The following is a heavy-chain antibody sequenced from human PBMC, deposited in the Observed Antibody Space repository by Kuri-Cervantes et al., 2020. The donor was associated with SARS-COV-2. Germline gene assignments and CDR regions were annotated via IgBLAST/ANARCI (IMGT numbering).Heavy chain of an antibody. V-gene: IGHV1-18*01. Sequence: ASVKVSCKASGYTFTSYGISWVRQAPGQGLEWMGWISAYNGNTNYAQKLQGRVTMTTDTSTSTAYMELRSLRSDDTAVYYCASSGWVRGIAAAGIRERSGPNYYYYYMDVWGKGTTVTVSS. CDR3: ASSGWVRGIAAAGIRERSGPNYYYYYMDV. CDR1: GYTFTSYG. CDR2: ISAYNGNT. D-gene: IGHD6-13*01. J-gene: IGHJ6*03.